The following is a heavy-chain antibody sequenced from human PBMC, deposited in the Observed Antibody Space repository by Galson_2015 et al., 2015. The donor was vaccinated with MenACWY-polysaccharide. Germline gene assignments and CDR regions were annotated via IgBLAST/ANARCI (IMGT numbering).Heavy chain of an antibody. Sequence: SLRLSCAASGFTFSSYAMAWVRLAPGKGLEWVSGIHGSDGSTYYADSVRGRFTISRDNSKNMVDLQMNSLGAEDTAIYYCAKCGGISCYSGFAFDIWGRGTMVTVSS. V-gene: IGHV3-23*01. D-gene: IGHD2-15*01. CDR1: GFTFSSYA. J-gene: IGHJ3*02. CDR2: IHGSDGST. CDR3: AKCGGISCYSGFAFDI.